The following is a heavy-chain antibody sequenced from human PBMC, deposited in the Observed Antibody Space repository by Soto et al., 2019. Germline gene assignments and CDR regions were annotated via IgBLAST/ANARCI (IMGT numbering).Heavy chain of an antibody. D-gene: IGHD6-19*01. CDR2: IYYSGST. CDR1: GGSISSSNSS. Sequence: SDTLSLTCTVSGGSISSSNSSWGWIRQPPGKGLEWIGSIYYSGSTYYNPSLKGRVTISVDTSKNQFSLKLSSVTAADTAVYYCAMAGWYYYYGMDVWGQGTTVT. V-gene: IGHV4-39*01. J-gene: IGHJ6*02. CDR3: AMAGWYYYYGMDV.